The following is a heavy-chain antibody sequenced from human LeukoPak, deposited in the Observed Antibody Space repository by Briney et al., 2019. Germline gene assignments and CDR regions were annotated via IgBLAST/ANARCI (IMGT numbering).Heavy chain of an antibody. J-gene: IGHJ6*02. D-gene: IGHD2-2*01. CDR3: ACVVPAAIAAYYYYGMDV. V-gene: IGHV1-69*13. CDR2: IIPIFGTA. Sequence: PAASVKVSCKASGYTFTNYAMNWVRQAPGQGLEWMGGIIPIFGTANYAQKFQGRVTITADESTSTAYMELSSLRSEDTAVYYCACVVPAAIAAYYYYGMDVWGQGTTVTVSS. CDR1: GYTFTNYA.